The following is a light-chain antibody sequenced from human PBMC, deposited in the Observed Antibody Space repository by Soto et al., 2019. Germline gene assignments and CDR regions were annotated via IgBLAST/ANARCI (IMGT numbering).Light chain of an antibody. CDR3: CSYTGTTTYV. CDR2: EGG. J-gene: IGLJ1*01. CDR1: SSDVGSYNL. V-gene: IGLV2-23*01. Sequence: QWVPSHPGSVSWSPGHSITISCTGTSSDVGSYNLVSWYQQPPGQAPKLLIYEGGKRPSGVSNRFSDSNSGNTASLTISGLQAEEQADHYCCSYTGTTTYVFGTGTKVTVL.